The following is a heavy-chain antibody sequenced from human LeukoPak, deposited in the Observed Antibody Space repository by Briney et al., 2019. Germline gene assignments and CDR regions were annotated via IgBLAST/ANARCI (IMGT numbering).Heavy chain of an antibody. CDR3: ARDLYYYDSSGYFLIDY. Sequence: KPGGSLRLSCAASGFTFSSYAMHWVRQAPGKGLEWVAVISYDGSNKYYADSVKGRFTISRDNSKNTLYLQMNSLRAEDTAVYYCARDLYYYDSSGYFLIDYWGQGTLVTASS. CDR2: ISYDGSNK. D-gene: IGHD3-22*01. V-gene: IGHV3-30-3*01. CDR1: GFTFSSYA. J-gene: IGHJ4*02.